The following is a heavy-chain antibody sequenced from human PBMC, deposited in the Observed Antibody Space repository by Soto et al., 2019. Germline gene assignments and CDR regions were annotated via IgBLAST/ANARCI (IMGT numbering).Heavy chain of an antibody. Sequence: GGSLRLSCTASGLTLQNYAMAWVRQAPGKGLEWVSTLIGGHYGTAYSYSVKGRFTVSRDNSKNCLYLQMNSLGVEDTAMYFCAKGKSTGDIDWFDPWGQGSLVTVSS. J-gene: IGHJ5*02. D-gene: IGHD3-10*01. CDR1: GLTLQNYA. V-gene: IGHV3-23*01. CDR2: LIGGHYGT. CDR3: AKGKSTGDIDWFDP.